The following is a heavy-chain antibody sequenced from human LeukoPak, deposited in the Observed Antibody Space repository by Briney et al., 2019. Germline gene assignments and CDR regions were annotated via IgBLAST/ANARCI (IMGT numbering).Heavy chain of an antibody. V-gene: IGHV4-39*07. CDR3: AGTTEGGYSYGYFYYYYMDV. Sequence: SETLSLTCTVSGGSISSSSYYWGWIRQPPGKGLEWIGSIYYSGSTYSNPSLKSRVTISVDTSKNQFSLKLSSVTTADTAVYYCAGTTEGGYSYGYFYYYYMDVWGKGTTVTISS. CDR1: GGSISSSSYY. D-gene: IGHD5-18*01. J-gene: IGHJ6*03. CDR2: IYYSGST.